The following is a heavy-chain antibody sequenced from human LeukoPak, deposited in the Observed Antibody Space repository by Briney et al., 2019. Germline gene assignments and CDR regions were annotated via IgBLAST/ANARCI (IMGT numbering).Heavy chain of an antibody. Sequence: PGRSLRLSCAASGFTFSSYGMHWVRQAPGKGLEWVAVIWYDGSNKYYADSVKGRFTISRDNSKNTLYLQMNSLRAEDTAVYYCAREGYSGSCFDYWGQGTLVTVSS. CDR2: IWYDGSNK. D-gene: IGHD1-26*01. CDR3: AREGYSGSCFDY. V-gene: IGHV3-33*01. CDR1: GFTFSSYG. J-gene: IGHJ4*02.